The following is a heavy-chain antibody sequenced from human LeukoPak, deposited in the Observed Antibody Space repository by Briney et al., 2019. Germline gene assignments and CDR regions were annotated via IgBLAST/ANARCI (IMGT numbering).Heavy chain of an antibody. D-gene: IGHD3-9*01. CDR3: ASGYDILTGALPTDPYGMDV. Sequence: GGSLRLSCAASGFTFSSYAMHWVRQAPGKGLEWVAVISYDGSNKYYADSVKGRFTISRDNSKNTLYLQMNSLRAEETAVYYCASGYDILTGALPTDPYGMDVWGQGTTVTVSS. J-gene: IGHJ6*02. V-gene: IGHV3-30-3*01. CDR1: GFTFSSYA. CDR2: ISYDGSNK.